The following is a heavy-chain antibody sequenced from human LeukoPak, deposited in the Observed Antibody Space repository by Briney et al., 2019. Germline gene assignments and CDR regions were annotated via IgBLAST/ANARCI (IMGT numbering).Heavy chain of an antibody. CDR2: IYYSGST. V-gene: IGHV4-59*08. CDR3: ATSRYSSGWYIDY. CDR1: GGSISSYY. J-gene: IGHJ4*02. D-gene: IGHD6-19*01. Sequence: SETLSLTCTVSGGSISSYYWSWIRQPPGKALVWSGYIYYSGSTNYNPSLKSRVTISVDTSKNQFSLKLSSVTAADTAVYYCATSRYSSGWYIDYWGQGTLVTVSS.